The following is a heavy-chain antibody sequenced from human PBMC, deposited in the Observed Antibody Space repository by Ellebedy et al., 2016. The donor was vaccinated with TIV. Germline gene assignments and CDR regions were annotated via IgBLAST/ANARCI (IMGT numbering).Heavy chain of an antibody. CDR2: IQQEGYEI. CDR3: VERAYNWNDFSLFDY. V-gene: IGHV3-7*03. Sequence: PGGSLRLSCAASGLTFSNYWMNWVRQAPGKGLEWVANIQQEGYEINYVDSVKGRFTISRDNAKNSLYLQMNILKAEDTAVYYCVERAYNWNDFSLFDYWGQGTLVTVSS. CDR1: GLTFSNYW. J-gene: IGHJ4*02. D-gene: IGHD1-1*01.